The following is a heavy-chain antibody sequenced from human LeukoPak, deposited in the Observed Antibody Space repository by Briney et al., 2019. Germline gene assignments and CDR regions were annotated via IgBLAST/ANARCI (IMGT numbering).Heavy chain of an antibody. V-gene: IGHV4-4*07. CDR1: GASISSYS. Sequence: PSETLSLTCTVSGASISSYSWTRIRQPAGKGLEWIGHIYTSGTPNYNPSLKSRVTMSVDTSKNQFSLRLSSVTAADTAVYYCARGSGWTDYWGQGALVTVSS. D-gene: IGHD6-19*01. J-gene: IGHJ4*02. CDR3: ARGSGWTDY. CDR2: IYTSGTP.